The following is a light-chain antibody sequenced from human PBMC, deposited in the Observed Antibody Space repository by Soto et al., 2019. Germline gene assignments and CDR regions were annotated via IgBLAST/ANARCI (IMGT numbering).Light chain of an antibody. CDR3: QKCKIAPCT. V-gene: IGKV1-27*01. Sequence: DIQMTQSPSSLSALVGDTVTIPCRASQDISNFLAWYQQKPGKVPKLLIYAASTLQSGVPSRFSGSGSGTDFTLTISSLQPEDVATYYCQKCKIAPCTFGGGTKVDIK. CDR2: AAS. J-gene: IGKJ4*01. CDR1: QDISNF.